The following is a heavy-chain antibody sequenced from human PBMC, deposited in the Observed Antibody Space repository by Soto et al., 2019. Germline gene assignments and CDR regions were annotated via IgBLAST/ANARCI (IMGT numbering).Heavy chain of an antibody. Sequence: SVVSLRISCAASGFTFSSYAMSWVRQAPGKGLEWVSAISGSGGSTYYADSVKGRFTISRDNSKNTLYLQMNSLRAEDTAVYYCAKGLSPPLDPWGQGTLVTVSS. CDR3: AKGLSPPLDP. V-gene: IGHV3-23*01. CDR2: ISGSGGST. J-gene: IGHJ5*02. D-gene: IGHD2-2*01. CDR1: GFTFSSYA.